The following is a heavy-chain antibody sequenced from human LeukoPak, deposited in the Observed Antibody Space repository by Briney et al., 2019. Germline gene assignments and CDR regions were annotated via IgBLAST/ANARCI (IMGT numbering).Heavy chain of an antibody. Sequence: SETLSLTCTVSGGSISSYYWSWIRQPPGKGLEWIGYIYYSGSTNYNPSLKSRVTISVDTSKNQFSLKLSSVTAADTAVYYCARAIPSMTPLDYWGQGTLVTVSS. V-gene: IGHV4-59*12. CDR1: GGSISSYY. CDR3: ARAIPSMTPLDY. CDR2: IYYSGST. D-gene: IGHD2/OR15-2a*01. J-gene: IGHJ4*02.